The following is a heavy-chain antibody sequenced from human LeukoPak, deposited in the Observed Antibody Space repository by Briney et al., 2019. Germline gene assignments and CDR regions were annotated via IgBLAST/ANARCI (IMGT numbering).Heavy chain of an antibody. V-gene: IGHV3-53*01. J-gene: IGHJ4*02. CDR2: IYSGGST. D-gene: IGHD6-19*01. Sequence: GGSLRLSCAASGFTFSGFWMHWVRQAPGKGLVWVSVIYSGGSTYYADSVKGRFTISRDNSKNTLYLQMNSLRAEDAAVYYCARGGAVAYPFDYWGQGTLVTVSS. CDR1: GFTFSGFW. CDR3: ARGGAVAYPFDY.